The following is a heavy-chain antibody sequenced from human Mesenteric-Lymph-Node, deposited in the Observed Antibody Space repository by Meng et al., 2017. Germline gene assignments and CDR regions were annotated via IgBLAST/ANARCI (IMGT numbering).Heavy chain of an antibody. CDR1: GFTFSGYE. Sequence: GESLKISCAASGFTFSGYEMNWVRQGPGKGLEWISYISGGGTTYYADSVKGRFTISRDNAKNSLYLQMSNLRAEDTAIYYCVRSMHVVASGWGRAFDIWGHGTMVTVSS. J-gene: IGHJ3*02. V-gene: IGHV3-48*03. CDR2: ISGGGTT. D-gene: IGHD3-3*01. CDR3: VRSMHVVASGWGRAFDI.